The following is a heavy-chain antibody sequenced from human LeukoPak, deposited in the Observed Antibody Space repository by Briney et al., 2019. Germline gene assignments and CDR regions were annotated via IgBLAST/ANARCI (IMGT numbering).Heavy chain of an antibody. V-gene: IGHV2-5*02. CDR2: IYWDDDK. Sequence: SGPTLVNPTQTLTLTCTFSGFSLSTSAVGVGWIRQPSGKALEWLALIYWDDDKRYSPSLKSRLTITKDTSKNQVVLTMTNMDPVDTATYYCAHIVLRYFDWLLPPPTFDYWGQGTLVTVSS. J-gene: IGHJ4*02. CDR1: GFSLSTSAVG. D-gene: IGHD3-9*01. CDR3: AHIVLRYFDWLLPPPTFDY.